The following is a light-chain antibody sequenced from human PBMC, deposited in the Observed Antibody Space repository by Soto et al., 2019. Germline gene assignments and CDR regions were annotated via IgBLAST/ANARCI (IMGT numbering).Light chain of an antibody. Sequence: DIVMTQSPLSLPVTLGQPASISCRSSQSLVSSDGNTYLNWFQQRPGQSPRRLIYKVSNRDSGVPDRFSGSRSGTDFTLKISRVEAEDVGVYYWMQGTQWPLTFGGGTKEDIK. CDR1: QSLVSSDGNTY. V-gene: IGKV2-30*01. J-gene: IGKJ4*01. CDR2: KVS. CDR3: MQGTQWPLT.